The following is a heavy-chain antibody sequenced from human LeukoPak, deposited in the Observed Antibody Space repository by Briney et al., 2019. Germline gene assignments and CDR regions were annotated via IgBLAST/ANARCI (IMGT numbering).Heavy chain of an antibody. V-gene: IGHV4-59*01. Sequence: SETLSLTCTVSGGSISSYYWTWIRQPPGKGLEWIGYIYYSGSTNYNPSLKSRVTISLDTSKSQISLKLSSVTAADTAVYYCARGQRRLQDYWGQGTLVTVSS. CDR2: IYYSGST. J-gene: IGHJ4*02. CDR1: GGSISSYY. CDR3: ARGQRRLQDY.